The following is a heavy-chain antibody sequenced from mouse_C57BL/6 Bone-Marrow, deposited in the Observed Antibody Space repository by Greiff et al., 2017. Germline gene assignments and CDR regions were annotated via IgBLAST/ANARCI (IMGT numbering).Heavy chain of an antibody. D-gene: IGHD1-1*02. V-gene: IGHV5-17*03. CDR3: ARHGCGCFDY. CDR2: ISSGSSTI. Sequence: EVQLMESGGDLVKPGGSLKLSCAASGFTFSGYGMYWVRQTPDKGLEWVAYISSGSSTIYYPDRVKGRFTISRDNAKNTLYLQMSSLRSEDTAMYYCARHGCGCFDYWGQGTTVTVSS. J-gene: IGHJ2*01. CDR1: GFTFSGYG.